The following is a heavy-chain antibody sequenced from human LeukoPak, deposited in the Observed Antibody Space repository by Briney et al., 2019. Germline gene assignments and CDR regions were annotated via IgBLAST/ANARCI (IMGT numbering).Heavy chain of an antibody. V-gene: IGHV3-21*01. D-gene: IGHD6-19*01. CDR1: GFTFSSYS. J-gene: IGHJ6*02. CDR2: ISSSSSYI. Sequence: GGSLRLSCAASGFTFSSYSMNWVRQAPGKGLEWVSSISSSSSYIYYADSVKGRFTISRDNAKNSLYLQMDSLRAEDTAVYYCASGSNSSGSMGYYYYGMDVWGQGTTVTVSS. CDR3: ASGSNSSGSMGYYYYGMDV.